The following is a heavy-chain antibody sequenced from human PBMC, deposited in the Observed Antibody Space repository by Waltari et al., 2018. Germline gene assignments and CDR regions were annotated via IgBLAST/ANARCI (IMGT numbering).Heavy chain of an antibody. CDR3: AKDATWSQFHAY. Sequence: EVQLLASGGGLVQPGGSLRLSRAASGFPFARYPMNWVRQAPGKGLEWVSFITGSGGSTYYADSVKGRFTISRDNSKNTLHLQMNSLRAEDTAVYYCAKDATWSQFHAYWGQGILVTVSS. CDR2: ITGSGGST. D-gene: IGHD1-1*01. CDR1: GFPFARYP. J-gene: IGHJ4*02. V-gene: IGHV3-23*01.